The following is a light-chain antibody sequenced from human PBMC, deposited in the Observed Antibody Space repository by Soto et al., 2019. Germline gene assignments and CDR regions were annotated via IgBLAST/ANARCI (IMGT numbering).Light chain of an antibody. CDR2: AGS. CDR1: QSISSY. Sequence: DIQMTQSPSSLSASVGDRVTITCRASQSISSYLNWYQQKPGKAPKLLIYAGSSMQSGVPSRFIGSESGTDFTLPMSSLQPEDFSTYYWQQSYSTPMAFCQGTKVEIK. CDR3: QQSYSTPMA. J-gene: IGKJ1*01. V-gene: IGKV1-39*01.